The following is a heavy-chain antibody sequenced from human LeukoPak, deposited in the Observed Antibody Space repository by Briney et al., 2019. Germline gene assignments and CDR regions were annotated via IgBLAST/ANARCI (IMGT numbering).Heavy chain of an antibody. CDR3: TRENRHSSGWYGAFDI. CDR2: IKSKTDGGAA. CDR1: GFSFSNAW. Sequence: GGSLRLSCAASGFSFSNAWMDWVRRAPGKGLEWVGRIKSKTDGGAAHYAAPVKGRFTISRDDSRNTLYLQMNSLKTEDTAVYYCTRENRHSSGWYGAFDIWGQGTMVTVSS. D-gene: IGHD6-19*01. J-gene: IGHJ3*02. V-gene: IGHV3-15*01.